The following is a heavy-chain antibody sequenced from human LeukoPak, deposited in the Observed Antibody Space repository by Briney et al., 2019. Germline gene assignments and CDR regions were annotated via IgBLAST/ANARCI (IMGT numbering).Heavy chain of an antibody. Sequence: GESLKISXXGSGYSFTSYWIAWVRQLPGKGLECMGIIYPGDSDTKYSPSFQGQVTLSADKSISTAYLQWSSLKASDTAMYYCARQSHYCSGGTCYSYYFDYWGQGTXVTXSS. CDR1: GYSFTSYW. D-gene: IGHD2-15*01. CDR3: ARQSHYCSGGTCYSYYFDY. CDR2: IYPGDSDT. J-gene: IGHJ4*02. V-gene: IGHV5-51*01.